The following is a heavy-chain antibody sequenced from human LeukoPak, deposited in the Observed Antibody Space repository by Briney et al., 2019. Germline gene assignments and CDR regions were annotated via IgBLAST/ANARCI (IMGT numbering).Heavy chain of an antibody. J-gene: IGHJ4*02. Sequence: TGGSLRLSCAASGFTFSSYSMNWVRQAPGKGLEWVSSISSSSSTIYYADSVKGRFTISRDNAKNSLYLQMNSLRAEDTAVYYCARDGDYGDHQDYWGQGTLVTVSS. CDR1: GFTFSSYS. CDR2: ISSSSSTI. CDR3: ARDGDYGDHQDY. D-gene: IGHD4-17*01. V-gene: IGHV3-48*04.